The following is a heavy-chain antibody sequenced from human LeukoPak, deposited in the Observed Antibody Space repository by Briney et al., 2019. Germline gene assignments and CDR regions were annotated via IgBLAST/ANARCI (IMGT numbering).Heavy chain of an antibody. V-gene: IGHV4-34*01. J-gene: IGHJ3*02. CDR2: INHSGST. Sequence: PSETLSFTCAVYGGSFSGYYWSWIRQPPGKGLEWIGEINHSGSTNYNPSLKSRVTISLDTSGNQFSLKLSSVTAADTAVYYCASGYCGGACQLGGVDMWGQGTMVTVSS. D-gene: IGHD2-21*02. CDR3: ASGYCGGACQLGGVDM. CDR1: GGSFSGYY.